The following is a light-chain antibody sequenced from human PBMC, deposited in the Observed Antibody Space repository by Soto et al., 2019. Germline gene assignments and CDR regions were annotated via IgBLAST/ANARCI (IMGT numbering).Light chain of an antibody. CDR3: QTWGTGIQV. V-gene: IGLV4-69*01. CDR2: LNSDGSH. CDR1: SGHSSYA. Sequence: QSVLTQSPSASASLGASVKLTCTLSSGHSSYAIAWHQQQPEKGPRYLMKLNSDGSHTKGDWIPDRFSGSSSGAERYLTISSLQSEDEADYYSQTWGTGIQVFGGGTKLTVL. J-gene: IGLJ3*02.